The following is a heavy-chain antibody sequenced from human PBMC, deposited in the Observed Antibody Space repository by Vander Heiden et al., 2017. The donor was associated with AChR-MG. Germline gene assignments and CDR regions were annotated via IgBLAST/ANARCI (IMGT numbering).Heavy chain of an antibody. Sequence: EVRLLESGGGLVQPGGSLGLSCAASGFTFDNYAMTWVRQAPGGGLEWVSTISASGGSTYYADSVKGRFTISRDNSKNTLYLQMNSLRAEDTAVYYCAREGSCSGGSCYFDSWGQGTLVTVSS. V-gene: IGHV3-23*01. CDR3: AREGSCSGGSCYFDS. CDR2: ISASGGST. CDR1: GFTFDNYA. D-gene: IGHD2-15*01. J-gene: IGHJ4*02.